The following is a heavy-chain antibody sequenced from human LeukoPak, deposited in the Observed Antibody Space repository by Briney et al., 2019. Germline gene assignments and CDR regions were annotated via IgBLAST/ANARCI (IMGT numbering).Heavy chain of an antibody. CDR2: ISSSGSTI. Sequence: PGGSLRLSCAASGLTFSDYYMSWIRQAPGKGLEWVSYISSSGSTIYYADSVKGRFTISRDNAKNSLYLQTNSLRAEDTAVYYCARFRIVGATVFDYWGQGTLVTVSS. D-gene: IGHD1-26*01. CDR1: GLTFSDYY. V-gene: IGHV3-11*01. J-gene: IGHJ4*02. CDR3: ARFRIVGATVFDY.